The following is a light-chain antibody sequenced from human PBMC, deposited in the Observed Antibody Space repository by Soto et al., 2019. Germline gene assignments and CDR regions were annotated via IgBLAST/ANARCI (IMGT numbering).Light chain of an antibody. J-gene: IGKJ5*01. CDR1: QGISSY. V-gene: IGKV1-8*01. CDR2: AAS. CDR3: QKYYSYPIT. Sequence: AIRMTHSPSSFSASTLYRVTITFRASQGISSYLAWYQQKPGKAPKLLIYAASTLQSGFPSRFSGSGSGTDFTLTISCLQSEDFATYYCQKYYSYPITFGQGTRLEIK.